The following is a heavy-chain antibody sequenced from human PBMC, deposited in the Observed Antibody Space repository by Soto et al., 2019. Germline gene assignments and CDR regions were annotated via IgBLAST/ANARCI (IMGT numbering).Heavy chain of an antibody. Sequence: GESLKISCKGSGYSFVSYWIGWVRQMPGKGLEWMGIIYPGDSDTRYSPSFQGQVTISADKSTTTVYLQWSSLKASDTAMHYCARTDGYEIEYWGQGTLVTVSS. D-gene: IGHD5-12*01. CDR3: ARTDGYEIEY. V-gene: IGHV5-51*01. CDR1: GYSFVSYW. J-gene: IGHJ4*02. CDR2: IYPGDSDT.